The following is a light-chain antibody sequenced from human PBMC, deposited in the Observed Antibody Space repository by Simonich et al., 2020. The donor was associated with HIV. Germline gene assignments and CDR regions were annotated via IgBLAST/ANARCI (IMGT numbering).Light chain of an antibody. CDR3: QQYYNTPLT. CDR2: WAS. V-gene: IGKV4-1*01. Sequence: DIVMTQSQDSLAVSLGERATIKCKSSQRILYSSNNKNYIAWDQQKLGTPPKLPIYWASTRESGVPDRFSGSGSGTDFTLTISSLQAEDVAVYYCQQYYNTPLTFGGGTKVEIK. J-gene: IGKJ4*01. CDR1: QRILYSSNNKNY.